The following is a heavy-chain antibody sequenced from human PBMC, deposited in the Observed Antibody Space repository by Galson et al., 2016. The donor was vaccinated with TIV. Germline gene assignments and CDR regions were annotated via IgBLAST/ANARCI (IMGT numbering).Heavy chain of an antibody. CDR3: THLPNMFYYGMAV. Sequence: PALVTPTQTLTLTCTFSGFSLSTTNVGVAWVRQPPGEALEWLALIYWDDDKRYSPSLRSRLAISKDTSKNQVVLIMTNMDPVDTATYYCTHLPNMFYYGMAVWGQGTTVTVSS. CDR1: GFSLSTTNVG. V-gene: IGHV2-5*02. CDR2: IYWDDDK. J-gene: IGHJ6*02. D-gene: IGHD3-10*02.